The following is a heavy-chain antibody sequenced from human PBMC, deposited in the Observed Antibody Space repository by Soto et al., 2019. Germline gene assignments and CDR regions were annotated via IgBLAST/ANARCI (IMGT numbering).Heavy chain of an antibody. V-gene: IGHV1-46*01. D-gene: IGHD2-2*01. CDR2: INPSGGST. CDR1: GYTFTSYY. J-gene: IGHJ4*02. CDR3: AKGLVPAAKTSLNDY. Sequence: GASVKVSCKASGYTFTSYYMHWVRQAPGQGLEWMGIINPSGGSTSYAQKFQGRVTMTRDTSTSTVYMELSSLRAEDTAVYHCAKGLVPAAKTSLNDYWGQGTLVTVSS.